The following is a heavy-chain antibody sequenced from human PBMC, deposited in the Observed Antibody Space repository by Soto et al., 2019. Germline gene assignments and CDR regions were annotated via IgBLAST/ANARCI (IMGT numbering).Heavy chain of an antibody. CDR2: IYYSGST. J-gene: IGHJ5*02. CDR3: ATSNWFDP. V-gene: IGHV4-39*01. CDR1: GGSISSRGYY. Sequence: QLQLQESGPGLVKPSETLSLTCTVSGGSISSRGYYWGWIRQPPGKGLEWIGTIYYSGSTYYNPNIKSRVTLSVDTSTNQFSLKLSSVAAADTAVYYCATSNWFDPGGQGTLVTVSS.